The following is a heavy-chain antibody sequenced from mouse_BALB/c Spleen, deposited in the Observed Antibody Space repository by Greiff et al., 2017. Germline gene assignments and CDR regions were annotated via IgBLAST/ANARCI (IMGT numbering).Heavy chain of an antibody. CDR3: ARESHRAPYYAMDY. D-gene: IGHD3-3*01. V-gene: IGHV3-2*02. CDR1: GYSITSDYA. Sequence: DVKLQESGPGLVKPSQSLSLTCTVTGYSITSDYAWNWIRQFPGNKLEWMGYISYSGSTSYNPSLKSRISITRDTSKNQFFLQLNSVTTEDTATYYCARESHRAPYYAMDYWGQGTSVTVSS. J-gene: IGHJ4*01. CDR2: ISYSGST.